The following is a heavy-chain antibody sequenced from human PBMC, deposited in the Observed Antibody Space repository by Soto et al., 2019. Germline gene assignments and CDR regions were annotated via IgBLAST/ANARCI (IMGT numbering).Heavy chain of an antibody. CDR1: GGSFSSYA. J-gene: IGHJ4*02. CDR2: IIPIFGTA. D-gene: IGHD3-3*01. Sequence: GTSVKLSCEASGGSFSSYAISWVRQAPRQGLEWMGGIIPIFGTANYAQKFQGRVTITADESTSTAYMELSSLRSEDTAVYYCARSRSIPRITIFGVVITYFDYWGQGTLVTVSS. CDR3: ARSRSIPRITIFGVVITYFDY. V-gene: IGHV1-69*13.